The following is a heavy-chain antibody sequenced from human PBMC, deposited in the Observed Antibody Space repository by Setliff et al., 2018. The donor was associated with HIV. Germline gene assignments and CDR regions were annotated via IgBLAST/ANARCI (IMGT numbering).Heavy chain of an antibody. V-gene: IGHV4-39*01. CDR3: ARRLLRGVRGPPCFDY. CDR1: GGSISSSTYY. CDR2: IHYSGTT. J-gene: IGHJ4*02. D-gene: IGHD3-10*01. Sequence: PSETLSLTCTVSGGSISSSTYYWGWIRQPPGTGLEWIGSIHYSGTTYYNPSLKSRATVSVDTSKNQFSLILTSVTAADTAVYYCARRLLRGVRGPPCFDYWGQGTLVTVSS.